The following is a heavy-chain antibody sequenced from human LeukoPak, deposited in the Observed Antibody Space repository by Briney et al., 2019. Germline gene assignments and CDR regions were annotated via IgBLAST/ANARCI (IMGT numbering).Heavy chain of an antibody. CDR3: ARGGSDTHMDV. J-gene: IGHJ6*03. D-gene: IGHD3-3*01. CDR1: SGSVRTYY. V-gene: IGHV4-59*02. CDR2: IYHSGNT. Sequence: SSETLSLTCTVPNGSISISSGSVRTYYWNWIRQPLGKGLEWIGYIYHSGNTNYNPSLKSRVTISADTSKNQFSLKLSSVTAADTAVYYYARGGSDTHMDVWGKGTTVIVSS.